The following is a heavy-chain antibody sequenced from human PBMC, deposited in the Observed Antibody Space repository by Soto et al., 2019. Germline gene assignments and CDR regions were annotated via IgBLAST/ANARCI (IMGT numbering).Heavy chain of an antibody. J-gene: IGHJ4*02. CDR3: ARGALGYSSSWTSPLGYFDY. CDR1: GFTVSSNY. D-gene: IGHD6-13*01. Sequence: GGSLRLSCAASGFTVSSNYMSWVRQAPGKGLEWVSVIYSGGSTYYTDSVKGRFTISRDNSKNRLYLQMNSLRAEDTAVYYCARGALGYSSSWTSPLGYFDYWGQGTLVTVSS. V-gene: IGHV3-66*01. CDR2: IYSGGST.